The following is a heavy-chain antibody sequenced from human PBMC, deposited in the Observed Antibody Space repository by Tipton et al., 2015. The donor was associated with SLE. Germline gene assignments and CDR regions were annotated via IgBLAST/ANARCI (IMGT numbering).Heavy chain of an antibody. CDR3: AREARRTWRAFDV. V-gene: IGHV4-34*01. CDR1: GGSISSYY. CDR2: INHSGIT. Sequence: TLSLTCTVSGGSISSYYWSWIRQPPGKGLEWIGEINHSGITTYNTSLKSRVTISVDTSKNQFSLKVMSVTATDTAVYYCAREARRTWRAFDVWGQGTLVTVSS. J-gene: IGHJ3*01.